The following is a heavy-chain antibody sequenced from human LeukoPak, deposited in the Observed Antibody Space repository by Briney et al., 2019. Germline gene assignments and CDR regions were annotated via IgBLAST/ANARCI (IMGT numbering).Heavy chain of an antibody. CDR2: IYSGGST. D-gene: IGHD3-9*01. Sequence: SGGSLRLSCAASGFTVSSNYMSWVRQAPGKGLEWVSVIYSGGSTYYADSVKGRFTISRDNSKNTLYLQMNSLRAEDTAVYYCARLHLTSNWFDPWGQGTLVTVSS. CDR3: ARLHLTSNWFDP. V-gene: IGHV3-66*04. J-gene: IGHJ5*02. CDR1: GFTVSSNY.